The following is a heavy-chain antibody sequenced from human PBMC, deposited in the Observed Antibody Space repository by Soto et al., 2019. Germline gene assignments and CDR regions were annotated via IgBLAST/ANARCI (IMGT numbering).Heavy chain of an antibody. CDR2: ISAYNGNT. CDR1: GYTFTSYG. V-gene: IGHV1-18*04. D-gene: IGHD2-21*02. Sequence: AAVKVSCKASGYTFTSYGISWVRQAPGQGLEWMGWISAYNGNTNYAQRLQGRVTMTTDTSTSTAYMELRSLRSDDTAVYYCARAGDAIQGYYFYGIDVWGQGTTVTVSS. CDR3: ARAGDAIQGYYFYGIDV. J-gene: IGHJ6*02.